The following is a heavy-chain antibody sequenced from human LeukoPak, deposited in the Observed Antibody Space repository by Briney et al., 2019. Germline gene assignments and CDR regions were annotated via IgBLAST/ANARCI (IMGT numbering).Heavy chain of an antibody. CDR3: ASYIRITIFGVVPGGFDP. CDR1: GYTFTGYY. Sequence: ASVKVSCKASGYTFTGYYVHWVRQAPGQGLEWMGWINPNSGGTNYAQKFQGRVTMTRDTSISTAYMELSRLRSDDTAVYYCASYIRITIFGVVPGGFDPWGQGTLVTVSS. V-gene: IGHV1-2*02. J-gene: IGHJ5*02. D-gene: IGHD3-3*01. CDR2: INPNSGGT.